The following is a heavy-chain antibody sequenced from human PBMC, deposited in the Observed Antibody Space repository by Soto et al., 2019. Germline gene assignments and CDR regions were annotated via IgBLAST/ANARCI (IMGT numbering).Heavy chain of an antibody. CDR2: LSGSGGSGDGT. Sequence: EVQMLESGGGLVQPGGSVRLSCATSGFTFSSYAMSWIRQAPGKGLEWVSGLSGSGGSGDGTYYADSVKGRFTISRDNPKNTLYMQMSSLRVEDTAIYYCAFPLGEFWSGSYPGGTFFDCWGQGTLVTVSS. CDR1: GFTFSSYA. J-gene: IGHJ4*02. V-gene: IGHV3-23*01. D-gene: IGHD3-3*01. CDR3: AFPLGEFWSGSYPGGTFFDC.